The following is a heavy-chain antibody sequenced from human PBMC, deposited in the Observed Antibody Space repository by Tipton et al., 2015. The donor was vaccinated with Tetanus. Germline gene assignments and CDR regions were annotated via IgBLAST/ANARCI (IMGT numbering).Heavy chain of an antibody. V-gene: IGHV3-48*02. CDR3: VTCRQRWLQPPFDF. CDR2: ITSSSGTT. D-gene: IGHD5-24*01. J-gene: IGHJ4*02. CDR1: GLMFSTYS. Sequence: SLRLSCVASGLMFSTYSMNWVRQAPGKRPEWIAFITSSSGTTYYADSVKGRFTISRDNAKNSVFLQMTGLRNDDTAVYYCVTCRQRWLQPPFDFWGQGTLVTVS.